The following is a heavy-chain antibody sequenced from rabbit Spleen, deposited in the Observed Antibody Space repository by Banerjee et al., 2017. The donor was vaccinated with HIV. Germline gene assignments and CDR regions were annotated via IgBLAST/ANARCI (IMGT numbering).Heavy chain of an antibody. CDR2: IRTSDGSI. J-gene: IGHJ4*01. CDR3: VRGASSSGYYSL. Sequence: QEQLVESGGGLVKPGASLTLTCTASGFSFSSGYDMCWVRQAPGKGLEWLACIRTSDGSIYYASWARGRFTISKTSSTTVTLQMTSLTAADTATYFCVRGASSSGYYSLWGPGTLVTVS. CDR1: GFSFSSGYD. V-gene: IGHV1S45*01. D-gene: IGHD1-1*01.